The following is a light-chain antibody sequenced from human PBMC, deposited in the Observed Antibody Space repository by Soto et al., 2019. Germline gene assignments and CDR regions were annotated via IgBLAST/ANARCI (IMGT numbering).Light chain of an antibody. Sequence: DIQMTQSPSSLSASVGDRVTITCRASQSISSYLNWYQQKPWKAPKLLIYAASSLQSVVPSRFSGSGSGTDFTLTISSLQPEDFATYYCQQSYSTPYTFGQGTKLEIK. CDR1: QSISSY. CDR2: AAS. CDR3: QQSYSTPYT. J-gene: IGKJ2*01. V-gene: IGKV1-39*01.